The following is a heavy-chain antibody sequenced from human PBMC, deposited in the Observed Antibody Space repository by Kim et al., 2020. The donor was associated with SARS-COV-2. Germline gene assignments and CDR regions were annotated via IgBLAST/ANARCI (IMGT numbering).Heavy chain of an antibody. Sequence: ASVKVSCKASGYSFTNFDINWVRQATGQGLEWLGWMNPNSGNTGYAQKFQGRVTMTRDTSISTAYMEMKSLRSDDTAVDYCVRGQRSQVALMIYILRAYYFDLWGQGPLVTVTS. J-gene: IGHJ4*02. D-gene: IGHD2-21*01. CDR3: VRGQRSQVALMIYILRAYYFDL. CDR2: MNPNSGNT. V-gene: IGHV1-8*01. CDR1: GYSFTNFD.